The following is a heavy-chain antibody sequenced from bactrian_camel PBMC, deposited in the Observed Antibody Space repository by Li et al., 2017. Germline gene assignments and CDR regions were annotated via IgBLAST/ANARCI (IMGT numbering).Heavy chain of an antibody. V-gene: IGHV3S55*01. Sequence: HVQLVESGGGPVQAGGSLRLSCTLSGYRVRDYCVGWFRQPPGKEREGVGAIGGDASQFYADSVKGRFTIYRDNAKNTLDLQMNSLKPEDTAMYYCAFRHGYYCYSESWTRGYDYWGQGTQVTVS. CDR2: IGGDASQ. CDR3: AFRHGYYCYSESWTRGYDY. D-gene: IGHD3*01. CDR1: GYRVRDYC. J-gene: IGHJ4*01.